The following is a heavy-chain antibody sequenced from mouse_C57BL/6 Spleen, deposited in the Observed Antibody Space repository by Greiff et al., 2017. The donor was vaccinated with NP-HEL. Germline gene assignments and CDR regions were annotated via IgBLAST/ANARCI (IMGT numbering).Heavy chain of an antibody. J-gene: IGHJ1*03. V-gene: IGHV1-50*01. D-gene: IGHD1-1*01. CDR1: GYTFTSYW. Sequence: QVQLQRPGAELVKPGASVKLSCKASGYTFTSYWMQWVKQRPGQGLEWIGEIDPSDSYTNYNQKFKGKATLTVDTSSSTAYMQLSSLTSEDSAVYYCARRGSSYWYFDAWGTGTTVTVSS. CDR2: IDPSDSYT. CDR3: ARRGSSYWYFDA.